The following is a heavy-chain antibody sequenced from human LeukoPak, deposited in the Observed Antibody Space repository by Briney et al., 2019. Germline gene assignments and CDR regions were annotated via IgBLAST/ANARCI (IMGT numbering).Heavy chain of an antibody. CDR2: ISYDGSNK. CDR3: ARADKTYYYDSSGYYWYY. D-gene: IGHD3-22*01. Sequence: PGRSLRLSCAASGFTFSSYAMHWVRQAPGKGLEWVAVISYDGSNKYYADSVKGRFTISRDNSKNTLYLQMNSLRAEDTAVYYCARADKTYYYDSSGYYWYYWGQGTPVTVSS. V-gene: IGHV3-30*01. J-gene: IGHJ4*02. CDR1: GFTFSSYA.